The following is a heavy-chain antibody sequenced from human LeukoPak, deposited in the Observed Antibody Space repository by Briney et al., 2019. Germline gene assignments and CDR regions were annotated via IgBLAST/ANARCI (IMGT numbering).Heavy chain of an antibody. D-gene: IGHD6-13*01. J-gene: IGHJ3*02. V-gene: IGHV3-23*01. CDR3: AKDSVAAAARGDALDI. CDR1: GFTFSSYA. Sequence: GGSLRLSCAASGFTFSSYAMNWVRQAPGKGLEWVSVISGSGVNTYYADSVTGRFTISRDNSKNTLYLQMNSLRAEDTAVYYCAKDSVAAAARGDALDIWGQGTMVTVSS. CDR2: ISGSGVNT.